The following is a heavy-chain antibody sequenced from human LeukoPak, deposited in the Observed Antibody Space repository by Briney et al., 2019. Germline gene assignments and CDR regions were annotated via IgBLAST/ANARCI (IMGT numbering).Heavy chain of an antibody. D-gene: IGHD6-6*01. Sequence: KPLETLSLTCAVYGGSFSGYYWSWIRQPPGKGLEWIGEINHSGSTNYNPTLKSRVTISVDTSKNQFSLKLSSVTAADTAVYYCASRIAARLPSYYYYGMDVWGQGTTVTVSS. V-gene: IGHV4-34*01. CDR1: GGSFSGYY. J-gene: IGHJ6*02. CDR3: ASRIAARLPSYYYYGMDV. CDR2: INHSGST.